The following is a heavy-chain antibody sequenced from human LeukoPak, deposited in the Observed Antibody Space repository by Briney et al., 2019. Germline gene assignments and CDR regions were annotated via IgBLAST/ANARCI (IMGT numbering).Heavy chain of an antibody. Sequence: ASVKVSCKASGDTFSNFGFSWVRQAPGQGLEWVGGIIPLFGTTHYAQKFQGRVTLSADESASTAYMELSSLRSEDTAVYFCASDNTDLIASDFWGQGTLVIVSS. J-gene: IGHJ4*02. CDR3: ASDNTDLIASDF. V-gene: IGHV1-69*13. CDR2: IIPLFGTT. CDR1: GDTFSNFG. D-gene: IGHD2-21*01.